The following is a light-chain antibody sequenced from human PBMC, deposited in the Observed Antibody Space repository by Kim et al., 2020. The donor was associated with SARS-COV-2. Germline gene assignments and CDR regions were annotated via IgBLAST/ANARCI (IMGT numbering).Light chain of an antibody. CDR1: QDIANS. Sequence: ASVGDGVTISCRASQDIANSLAWYQQKPGSVPKLLFYSASTLQSGVPPRFRASGSGTDFTLTITSLQTEDGATYYCQKYDTPPWTFGQGTKVDIK. J-gene: IGKJ1*01. CDR3: QKYDTPPWT. CDR2: SAS. V-gene: IGKV1-27*01.